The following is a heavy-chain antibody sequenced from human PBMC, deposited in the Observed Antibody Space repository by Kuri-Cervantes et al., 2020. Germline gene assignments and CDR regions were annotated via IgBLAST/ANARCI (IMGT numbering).Heavy chain of an antibody. J-gene: IGHJ4*02. CDR2: ISSSSSTI. V-gene: IGHV3-48*02. CDR1: GFTFSSYA. D-gene: IGHD1-26*01. Sequence: GESLKISCAASGFTFSSYAMHWVRQAPGKGLEWVSYISSSSSTIYYADSVKGRFTISRDNAKNSLYLQMNSLRDEDTAVYYCAREGPPSSGSCFDYWGQGTLVTVSS. CDR3: AREGPPSSGSCFDY.